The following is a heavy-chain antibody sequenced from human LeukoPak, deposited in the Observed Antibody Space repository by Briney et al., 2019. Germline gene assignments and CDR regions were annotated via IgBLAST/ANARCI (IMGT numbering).Heavy chain of an antibody. V-gene: IGHV1-46*01. D-gene: IGHD3-22*01. CDR2: INPSGGST. CDR1: GYTFTSYY. CDR3: ARVGITMMGHDSFGI. Sequence: ASVKVSFKASGYTFTSYYLHWVRQAPGQGLEWMGIINPSGGSTTYARKFQGRVTMTRDTSTSTVYMELSSLKSEDTAVYYCARVGITMMGHDSFGIWGPGTMVSVSS. J-gene: IGHJ3*02.